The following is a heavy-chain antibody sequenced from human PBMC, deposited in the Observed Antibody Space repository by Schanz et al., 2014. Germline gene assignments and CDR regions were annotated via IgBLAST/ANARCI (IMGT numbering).Heavy chain of an antibody. V-gene: IGHV1-18*04. Sequence: QVPLVQSGAEVQKPGASVMLSCTTSGYSFNLFGVSWVRQAPGQGLEWMGWISAYNGNMNYAPKFQGRVTMTTDTSTSTAYMELRNLRSDDTAVYYCVRDGDERLVVIFDQWGQGTLVTVSS. CDR3: VRDGDERLVVIFDQ. D-gene: IGHD3-22*01. CDR1: GYSFNLFG. J-gene: IGHJ4*02. CDR2: ISAYNGNM.